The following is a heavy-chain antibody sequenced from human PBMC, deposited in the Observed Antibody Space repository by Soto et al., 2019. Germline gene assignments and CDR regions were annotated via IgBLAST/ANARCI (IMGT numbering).Heavy chain of an antibody. V-gene: IGHV3-30-3*01. CDR1: GFTFSSYA. D-gene: IGHD6-19*01. CDR2: ISYDGSNK. Sequence: QVQLVESGGGVVQPGRSLRLSCAASGFTFSSYAMHWVRQAPGKGLEWVAVISYDGSNKYYADSVEGRFTISRDNSKNTLYLQMNSLRAEDTAVYYCARKQWLQRNYYYYGMGVSGQGTTVTVS. CDR3: ARKQWLQRNYYYYGMGV. J-gene: IGHJ6*02.